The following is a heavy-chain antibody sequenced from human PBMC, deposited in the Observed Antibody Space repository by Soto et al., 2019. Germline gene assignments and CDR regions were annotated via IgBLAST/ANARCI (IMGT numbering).Heavy chain of an antibody. CDR3: GRGQTAIDV. V-gene: IGHV4-30-4*01. J-gene: IGHJ6*02. Sequence: QLQLQESGPGLVKPSETLSLTCSVSGGTITRGDHFWSWVRQSPGKGLEWLGYIYYSGSTYYNPSLKGRVMMTIDTSKHQLSLNLSSVTAADTAVFYCGRGQTAIDVWGQGTTVTVSS. D-gene: IGHD5-18*01. CDR1: GGTITRGDHF. CDR2: IYYSGST.